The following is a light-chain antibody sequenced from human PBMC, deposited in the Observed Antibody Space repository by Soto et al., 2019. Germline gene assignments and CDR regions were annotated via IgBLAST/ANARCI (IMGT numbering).Light chain of an antibody. CDR2: DAS. V-gene: IGKV1-39*01. CDR1: QTISSW. J-gene: IGKJ4*01. Sequence: DIQMTQSPSTLSGSVGDSVPITCRASQTISSWLAWYQQKPGKAPKLLIYDASSLQSGVPPRFSGSGSGTDFTLSINSLQPEDFATYYCQQTYSTPLTFGGGTKVDIK. CDR3: QQTYSTPLT.